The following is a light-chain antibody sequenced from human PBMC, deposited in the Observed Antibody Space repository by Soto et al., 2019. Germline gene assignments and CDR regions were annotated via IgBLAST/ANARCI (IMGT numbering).Light chain of an antibody. CDR1: QRVSSN. Sequence: EIVMTQAPATLAVSPGEISTLSSRASQRVSSNLAWYQQKPGQAPRRLIYDASHRATGIPARFSGSGSGTDFTLTISSLEPEDFAVYYCQQRSNWPKTFGQGTKVDI. CDR2: DAS. V-gene: IGKV3-11*01. CDR3: QQRSNWPKT. J-gene: IGKJ1*01.